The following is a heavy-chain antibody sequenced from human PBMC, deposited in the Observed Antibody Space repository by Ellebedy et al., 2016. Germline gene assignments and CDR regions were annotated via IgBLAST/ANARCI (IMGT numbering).Heavy chain of an antibody. Sequence: ASVKVSXKASGYTFTSYGISWVRQAPGQGLEWMGWISAYNGNTNYAQKLQGRVTMTTDTSTSTAYMELRSLRSDDTAVYYCARGLFARFGDPSWDYWGQGTLVTVSS. CDR1: GYTFTSYG. V-gene: IGHV1-18*01. CDR2: ISAYNGNT. D-gene: IGHD3-10*01. CDR3: ARGLFARFGDPSWDY. J-gene: IGHJ4*02.